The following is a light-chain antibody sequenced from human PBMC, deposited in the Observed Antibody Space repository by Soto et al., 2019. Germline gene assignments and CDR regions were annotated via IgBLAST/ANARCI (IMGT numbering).Light chain of an antibody. Sequence: QSALTQPPSASGSPGQSVTISCTGTSSDVGGYNYVSWFQQHPGKAPKVIIYGVANRPSGVPDRFSGSKSGNTASLTVSGLQVEDEADYYCSSYAGSNNFVFGTGTKVTVL. CDR3: SSYAGSNNFV. CDR1: SSDVGGYNY. CDR2: GVA. J-gene: IGLJ1*01. V-gene: IGLV2-8*01.